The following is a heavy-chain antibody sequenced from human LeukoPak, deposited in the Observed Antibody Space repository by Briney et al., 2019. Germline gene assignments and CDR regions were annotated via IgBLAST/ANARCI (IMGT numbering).Heavy chain of an antibody. CDR1: GASISPHY. V-gene: IGHV4-59*11. D-gene: IGHD4-17*01. Sequence: SETLSLTCTVSGASISPHYWTWIRQAPGRGLEWIGYVYYNGLTSSNASLRSRLILSVDTARNQVSLKLTSVTAADTAVYYCTRERSTVTFDYWGQGTLVTVSS. J-gene: IGHJ4*02. CDR2: VYYNGLT. CDR3: TRERSTVTFDY.